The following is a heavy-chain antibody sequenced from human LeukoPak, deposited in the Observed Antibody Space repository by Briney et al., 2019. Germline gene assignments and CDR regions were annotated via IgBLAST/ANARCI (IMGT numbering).Heavy chain of an antibody. V-gene: IGHV1-46*01. CDR2: INPNGGST. D-gene: IGHD3-3*02. J-gene: IGHJ4*02. Sequence: ASVKVSCKTSGYTFTSYYIHWVRQAPGQGLEWMGIINPNGGSTSYAQKFQGRVTMTGDMSTSTVYMELSSLTSEDTAVYYCATGKAVSFYYFDYWGQGTQVTVSS. CDR3: ATGKAVSFYYFDY. CDR1: GYTFTSYY.